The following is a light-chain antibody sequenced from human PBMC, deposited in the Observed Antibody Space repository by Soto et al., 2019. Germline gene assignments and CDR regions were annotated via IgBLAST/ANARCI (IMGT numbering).Light chain of an antibody. Sequence: DIQMTQSPSSLSESVGDRVTITCRAIQDIGSHLAWYQQKPEKAPKSLIYAAFTLHSGVPARFSGSRSGTDFTLTISSLQPEDFATYYCQQVNSYPQTFGQGTRLEI. J-gene: IGKJ5*01. V-gene: IGKV1D-16*01. CDR3: QQVNSYPQT. CDR1: QDIGSH. CDR2: AAF.